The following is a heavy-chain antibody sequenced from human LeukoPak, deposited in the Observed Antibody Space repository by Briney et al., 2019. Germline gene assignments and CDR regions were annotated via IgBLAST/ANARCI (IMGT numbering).Heavy chain of an antibody. CDR1: GGSIKSHF. V-gene: IGHV4-59*11. CDR3: VRTNPWDLTYYFDY. Sequence: TSETLSLTCTVSGGSIKSHFWSWVRQPPGKRLEWIGYMFHSGTTNYNPSLKSRVTISVDTSKNQFSLRLTSVTAADTAVYYCVRTNPWDLTYYFDYWGQGTLVTVSS. CDR2: MFHSGTT. D-gene: IGHD1-14*01. J-gene: IGHJ4*02.